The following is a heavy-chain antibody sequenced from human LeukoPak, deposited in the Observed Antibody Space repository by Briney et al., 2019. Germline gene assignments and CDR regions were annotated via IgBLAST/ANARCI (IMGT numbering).Heavy chain of an antibody. CDR1: GFTFSSYG. CDR3: AKGFYCSSSTCLDY. Sequence: GGSLRLSCAASGFTFSSYGMSWVRQAPGKGLEWVSAISGSGGSTYYADSVKGRFTISRDNSKNTLYLQMNSLRAEDTAVYYCAKGFYCSSSTCLDYWGRGTLVTVSS. D-gene: IGHD2-2*01. V-gene: IGHV3-23*01. J-gene: IGHJ4*02. CDR2: ISGSGGST.